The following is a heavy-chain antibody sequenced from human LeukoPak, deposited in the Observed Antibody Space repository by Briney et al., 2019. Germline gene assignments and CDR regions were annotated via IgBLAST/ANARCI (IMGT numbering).Heavy chain of an antibody. D-gene: IGHD7-27*01. CDR2: INSDGSST. CDR3: AKDRSGLTAYMDV. CDR1: RFTFSSSW. Sequence: GGSLRLSCAASRFTFSSSWMHWVRQAPGKGLVWVSRINSDGSSTIYADSVKGRFTISRDNAKNSLYLQMNSLRAEDTAVYYCAKDRSGLTAYMDVWGKGTTVTISS. V-gene: IGHV3-74*01. J-gene: IGHJ6*03.